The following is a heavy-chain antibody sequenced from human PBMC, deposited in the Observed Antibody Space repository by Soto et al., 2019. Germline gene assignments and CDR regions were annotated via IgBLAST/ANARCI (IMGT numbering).Heavy chain of an antibody. Sequence: SETLSLTCTVSGGSITACAWVWIRQPAGKGLEWIGRIFSSGSTNYNPSLTLRITMSLYTATNKIPLTLKFDTATAAAVYVCECAQGVMVTADNWFDSWGQGTLVTVSS. CDR2: IFSSGST. CDR3: ECAQGVMVTADNWFDS. CDR1: GGSITACA. V-gene: IGHV4-4*07. D-gene: IGHD2-21*02. J-gene: IGHJ5*01.